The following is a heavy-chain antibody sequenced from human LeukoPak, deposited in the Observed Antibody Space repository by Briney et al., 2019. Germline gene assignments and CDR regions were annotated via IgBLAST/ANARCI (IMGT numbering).Heavy chain of an antibody. CDR2: IGSAGGSI. CDR3: AKRGEVSTYYYFES. Sequence: GGSLRLSCTASKFTFMNYAMHWVRQAPGKGLEWLSTIGSAGGSIFYADSVKGRFTISRDNSKSTLFLQMDSLRVEDTALYYCAKRGEVSTYYYFESWGQGTLVTVSS. V-gene: IGHV3-23*01. D-gene: IGHD2/OR15-2a*01. CDR1: KFTFMNYA. J-gene: IGHJ4*02.